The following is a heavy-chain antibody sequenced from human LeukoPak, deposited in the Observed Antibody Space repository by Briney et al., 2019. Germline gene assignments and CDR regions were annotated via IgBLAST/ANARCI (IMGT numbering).Heavy chain of an antibody. CDR2: IYTSGST. CDR3: ASHARLGYCSSTSCREVGGAYWYFDL. D-gene: IGHD2-2*01. J-gene: IGHJ2*01. V-gene: IGHV4-61*02. CDR1: GGSISSGSYY. Sequence: SETLSLTCAVSGGSISSGSYYWSWIRQPAGKGLEWIGRIYTSGSTNYNPSLKSRVTISVDTSKNQFSLKLSSVTAADTAVYYCASHARLGYCSSTSCREVGGAYWYFDLWGCGTLVTVSS.